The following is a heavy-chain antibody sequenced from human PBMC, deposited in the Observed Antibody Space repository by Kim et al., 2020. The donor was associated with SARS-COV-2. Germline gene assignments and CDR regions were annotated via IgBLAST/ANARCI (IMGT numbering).Heavy chain of an antibody. V-gene: IGHV4-39*07. Sequence: SETLSLTCTVSGGSISSSSYYWGWIRQPPGKGLEWIGSIYYSGSTYYNPSLKSRVTISVDTSKNQFSLKLSSVTAADTAVYYCARARYRNYYDSSGYYQKPFDYWGQGTLVTVSS. J-gene: IGHJ4*02. D-gene: IGHD3-22*01. CDR1: GGSISSSSYY. CDR2: IYYSGST. CDR3: ARARYRNYYDSSGYYQKPFDY.